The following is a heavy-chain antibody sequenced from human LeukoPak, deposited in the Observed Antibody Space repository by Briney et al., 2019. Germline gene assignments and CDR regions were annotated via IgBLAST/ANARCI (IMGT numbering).Heavy chain of an antibody. V-gene: IGHV3-48*01. CDR1: GFTFRTSS. CDR3: ASYYYDSPDHY. CDR2: ISDSRNTR. J-gene: IGHJ4*02. D-gene: IGHD3-22*01. Sequence: GGSLRLSCTASGFTFRTSSMNWVRQAPGKGLEWISYISDSRNTRYYADSVKGRFTISRDNAKNSLYLEMSGLRVEDTAVYYCASYYYDSPDHYWGQGTLVTVSS.